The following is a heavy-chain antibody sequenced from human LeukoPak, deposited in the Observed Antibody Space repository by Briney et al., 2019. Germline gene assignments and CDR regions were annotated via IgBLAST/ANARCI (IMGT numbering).Heavy chain of an antibody. J-gene: IGHJ4*02. V-gene: IGHV4-34*01. Sequence: PSETLSLTCTVSGGSISSYYWSWIRQPPGKGLEWIGEINHSGSTNYNPSLKSRVTISVDTSKNQFSLKLSSVTAADTAVYYCARFYYYASVDYWGQGTLVTVSS. CDR2: INHSGST. D-gene: IGHD3-10*01. CDR3: ARFYYYASVDY. CDR1: GGSISSYY.